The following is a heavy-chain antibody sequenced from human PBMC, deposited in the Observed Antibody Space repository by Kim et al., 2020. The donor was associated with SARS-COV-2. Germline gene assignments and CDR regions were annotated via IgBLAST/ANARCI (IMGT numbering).Heavy chain of an antibody. Sequence: GESLKISCKGSGYSFTSYWIGWVRQMPGKGLEWMGIIYPGDSDTRYSPSFQGQVTISADKSISTAYLQWSSLKASDTAMYYCARPRGDSIAVAGINLGWFDPWGQGTLVTVSS. V-gene: IGHV5-51*01. J-gene: IGHJ5*02. CDR2: IYPGDSDT. CDR1: GYSFTSYW. D-gene: IGHD6-19*01. CDR3: ARPRGDSIAVAGINLGWFDP.